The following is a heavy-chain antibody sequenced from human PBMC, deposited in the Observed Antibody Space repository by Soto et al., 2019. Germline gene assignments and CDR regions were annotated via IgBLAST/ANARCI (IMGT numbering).Heavy chain of an antibody. Sequence: VQLVESGGGVVQPGRSLRLSCAASGFTFSSYGMNWVRQAPGKGLEWVALISYDGITKYYADSVKGRFTISRDNAKITQYLQMNSLRPEDTAVYYCAKGLDIVLVPGTIGPYYYYGVDVWGQGTTVTVSS. CDR3: AKGLDIVLVPGTIGPYYYYGVDV. J-gene: IGHJ6*02. V-gene: IGHV3-30*18. CDR1: GFTFSSYG. CDR2: ISYDGITK. D-gene: IGHD2-2*03.